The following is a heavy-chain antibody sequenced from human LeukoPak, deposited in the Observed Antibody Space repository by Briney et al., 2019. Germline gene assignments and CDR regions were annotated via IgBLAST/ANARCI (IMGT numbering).Heavy chain of an antibody. J-gene: IGHJ4*02. V-gene: IGHV3-30*18. CDR1: GFTFSSYG. CDR2: ISYDGSNK. D-gene: IGHD5-18*01. CDR3: AKGAERQLWAPFDY. Sequence: GGSLRLSCAASGFTFSSYGMHWVRQAPGKGLEWVAVISYDGSNKYYADSVKGRFTISRDNSKNTLYLQMNSLRAEDTAVYYCAKGAERQLWAPFDYWGQGTLVTVSS.